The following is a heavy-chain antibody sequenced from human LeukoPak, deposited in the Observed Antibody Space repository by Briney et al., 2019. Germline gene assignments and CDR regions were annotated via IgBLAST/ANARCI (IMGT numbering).Heavy chain of an antibody. CDR2: INPNSGDT. D-gene: IGHD3-16*01. V-gene: IGHV1-2*02. CDR1: GYTFTGYY. J-gene: IGHJ4*02. CDR3: ARGTAYTEHSFFDC. Sequence: ASVKVSCKASGYTFTGYYLHWVRQAPGQGPEWMGWINPNSGDTNYAQKFQGRVTMTWDTSISTAYMGLSRLKSDDTAIYYCARGTAYTEHSFFDCWGQGTLVTVSS.